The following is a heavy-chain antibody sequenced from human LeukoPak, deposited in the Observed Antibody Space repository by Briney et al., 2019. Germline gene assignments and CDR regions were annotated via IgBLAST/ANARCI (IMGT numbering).Heavy chain of an antibody. V-gene: IGHV3-23*01. J-gene: IGHJ4*02. CDR3: AKGGRGYSSSWYDY. CDR1: GFTFSSYA. CDR2: ISGSGGST. D-gene: IGHD6-13*01. Sequence: GGSLRLSCAASGFTFSSYAMSWVRQAPGKGLEWVSAISGSGGSTYYADSVKGRFTISRDNSKNTLYLQMNSLRAEDTAVYYCAKGGRGYSSSWYDYWGQGTLVTVSS.